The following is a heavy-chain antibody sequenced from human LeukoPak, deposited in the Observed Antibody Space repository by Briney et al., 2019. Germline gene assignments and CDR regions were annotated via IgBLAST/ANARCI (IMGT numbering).Heavy chain of an antibody. CDR3: ARVHYDFWSGYPTYAFDI. CDR1: GGSLSGYY. J-gene: IGHJ3*02. CDR2: INHSGST. Sequence: PSETLSLTCAVYGGSLSGYYWSWIRQPPGKGLEWIGEINHSGSTNYNPSLKSRVTISVDTSKNQFSLKLSSVTAADTAVYYCARVHYDFWSGYPTYAFDIWGQGTMVTVSS. V-gene: IGHV4-34*01. D-gene: IGHD3-3*01.